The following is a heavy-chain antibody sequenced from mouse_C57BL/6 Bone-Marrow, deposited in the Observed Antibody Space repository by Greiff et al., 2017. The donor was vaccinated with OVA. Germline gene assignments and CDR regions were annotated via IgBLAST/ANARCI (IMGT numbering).Heavy chain of an antibody. Sequence: VQGVESGPELVKPGASVKLSCKASGYTFTSYWMHWVKQRPGQGLEWIGMIHPNSGSTNYNEKFKSKATLTVDKSSSTAYMQLSSLTSEDSAVYYCAIKNYFDYWGQGTTLTVSS. CDR2: IHPNSGST. D-gene: IGHD1-2*01. V-gene: IGHV1-64*01. J-gene: IGHJ2*01. CDR3: AIKNYFDY. CDR1: GYTFTSYW.